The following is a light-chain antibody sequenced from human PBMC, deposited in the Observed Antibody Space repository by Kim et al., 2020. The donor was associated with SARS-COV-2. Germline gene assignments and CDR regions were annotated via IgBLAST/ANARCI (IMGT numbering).Light chain of an antibody. CDR1: ERIGNS. CDR3: QKYKRAPWT. V-gene: IGKV1-27*01. CDR2: GAF. J-gene: IGKJ1*01. Sequence: ASVGDRVTMTWRASERIGNSLARYQDKPGKVPSRLSSGAFALQTGVPARCIGNGAGTDFTLTSTSVRREDVATYYCQKYKRAPWTFGQGTKVDSK.